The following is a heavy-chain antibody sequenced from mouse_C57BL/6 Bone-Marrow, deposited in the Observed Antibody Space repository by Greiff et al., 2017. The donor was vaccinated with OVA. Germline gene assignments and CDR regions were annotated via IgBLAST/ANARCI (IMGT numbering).Heavy chain of an antibody. J-gene: IGHJ2*01. CDR1: EYEFPSHD. Sequence: EVMLVESGGGLVQPGESLKLSCESNEYEFPSHDMSWVRKTPEKRLELVAAINSDGGSTYYPDTMERRFIISRDNTKKTLYLQMIRLRSEDTALYYCARHPTMVTTNYFDYWGQGTTLTVSS. CDR3: ARHPTMVTTNYFDY. V-gene: IGHV5-2*03. CDR2: INSDGGST. D-gene: IGHD2-10*01.